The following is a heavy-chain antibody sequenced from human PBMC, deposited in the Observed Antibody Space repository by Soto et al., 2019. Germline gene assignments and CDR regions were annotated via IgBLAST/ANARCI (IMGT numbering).Heavy chain of an antibody. V-gene: IGHV3-53*01. CDR1: GFTVGNNY. Sequence: EVQLVESGGGLIQPGGSLKLSCAASGFTVGNNYMSWVRQAPGKGLEWVSLIYSNGTTKYADSVKGRFTVSRDNAKNTLYLQMNSLRAEDTAVDYWAKDGRGSGSHYNSFGYWGQGTLVNVSS. J-gene: IGHJ4*02. D-gene: IGHD3-10*01. CDR2: IYSNGTT. CDR3: AKDGRGSGSHYNSFGY.